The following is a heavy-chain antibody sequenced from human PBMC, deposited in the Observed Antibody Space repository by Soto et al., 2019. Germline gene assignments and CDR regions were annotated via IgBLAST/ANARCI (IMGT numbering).Heavy chain of an antibody. CDR3: ARTVFGELLAFDY. CDR1: GFTFSSYA. CDR2: ISYDGSNK. V-gene: IGHV3-30-3*01. J-gene: IGHJ4*02. D-gene: IGHD3-10*02. Sequence: QVQLVESGGGVVQPGRSLRLSCAASGFTFSSYAMHWVRQAPGKGLEWVAVISYDGSNKYYADSVKGRFTISRDNSKNTLYLQMNSLRAEHTAVYYCARTVFGELLAFDYWGQGTLVTVSS.